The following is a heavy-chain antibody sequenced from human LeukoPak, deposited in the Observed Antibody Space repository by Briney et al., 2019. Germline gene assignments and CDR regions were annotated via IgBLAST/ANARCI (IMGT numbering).Heavy chain of an antibody. CDR3: TKGPAARGHFYWFDP. V-gene: IGHV3-48*03. CDR2: NTASSTTI. D-gene: IGHD2/OR15-2a*01. J-gene: IGHJ5*02. Sequence: GGSQRITCAASGFSVSNYEMNWVRQAPGKGLEWISYNTASSTTIYYADSVQGRFTISRDNAKNSLYLQMSGLRGEDTAVYYCTKGPAARGHFYWFDPWGQGTLVTVSS. CDR1: GFSVSNYE.